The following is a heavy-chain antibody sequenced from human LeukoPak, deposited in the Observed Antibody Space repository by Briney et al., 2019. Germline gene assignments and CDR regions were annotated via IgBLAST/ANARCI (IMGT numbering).Heavy chain of an antibody. Sequence: PGGSLRLSCAASGFTFSSHAMSWVRQAPGKGLEWVSAISTSGGSTYYADSVKGRFTISRDNSKNTLYLQMNSLRAEDTAVYYCVLTDWGSYLPYYFDYWGQGTLVTVSS. J-gene: IGHJ4*02. V-gene: IGHV3-23*01. CDR2: ISTSGGST. D-gene: IGHD3-16*02. CDR3: VLTDWGSYLPYYFDY. CDR1: GFTFSSHA.